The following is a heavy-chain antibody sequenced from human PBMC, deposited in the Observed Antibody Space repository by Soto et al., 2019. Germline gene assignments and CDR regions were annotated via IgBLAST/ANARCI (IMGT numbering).Heavy chain of an antibody. CDR1: GGAISSSNW. CDR2: IYHSGST. J-gene: IGHJ4*02. Sequence: SETVPLTCAGSGGAISSSNWWSWVRQPPGKGLEWIGEIYHSGSTNYNPSLKSRVTISVDKSKNQFSLKLSSVTAADTAVYYCARAQSGVIQLFDYWGQRTLVTVS. D-gene: IGHD3-16*02. V-gene: IGHV4-4*02. CDR3: ARAQSGVIQLFDY.